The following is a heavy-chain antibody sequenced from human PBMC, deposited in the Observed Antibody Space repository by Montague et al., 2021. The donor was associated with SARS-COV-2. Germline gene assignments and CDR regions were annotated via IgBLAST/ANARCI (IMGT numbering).Heavy chain of an antibody. J-gene: IGHJ6*02. CDR1: GGSISSYC. CDR2: IYYSGST. CDR3: ARGAGRGSGYGKYYYYYYGMDV. V-gene: IGHV4-59*01. D-gene: IGHD5-12*01. Sequence: SETLSLTCTVSGGSISSYCWSWIRQPPGKGLEWIGYIYYSGSTNYNPSLKSRVTISVDTSKNQFSLKLSSVTAADTAVYYCARGAGRGSGYGKYYYYYYGMDVWGQGTTVTVSS.